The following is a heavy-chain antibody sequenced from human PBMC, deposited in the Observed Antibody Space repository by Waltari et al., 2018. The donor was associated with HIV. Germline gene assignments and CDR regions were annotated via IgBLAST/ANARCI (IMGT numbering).Heavy chain of an antibody. V-gene: IGHV3-23*01. J-gene: IGHJ2*01. D-gene: IGHD3-10*01. CDR3: AKRVNRIRGVYWYFDL. Sequence: EEQLLVSGGGLAQPGGSLRLSWAAAGCTLSGTHARSWVRQAPEKGLEWVSGVSGSGSSTYYADSVKGRFTISRDNSKNTLHLQLNRLRAEDTALYYCAKRVNRIRGVYWYFDLWGRGTLVTVSS. CDR1: GCTLSGTHA. CDR2: VSGSGSST.